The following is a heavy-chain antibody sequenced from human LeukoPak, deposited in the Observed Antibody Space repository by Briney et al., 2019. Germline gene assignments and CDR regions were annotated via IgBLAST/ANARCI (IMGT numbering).Heavy chain of an antibody. CDR2: INPNSGGT. Sequence: ASVKVSCKASGYTFTAYYTHWVRQAPEQGLEWMGRINPNSGGTNYAQKFQGRVIMTRDTTSGTAYMELNSLRSDDTAVYYCARDPGSSGDYWGQGTLVTVSS. CDR1: GYTFTAYY. CDR3: ARDPGSSGDY. J-gene: IGHJ4*02. V-gene: IGHV1-2*06. D-gene: IGHD6-25*01.